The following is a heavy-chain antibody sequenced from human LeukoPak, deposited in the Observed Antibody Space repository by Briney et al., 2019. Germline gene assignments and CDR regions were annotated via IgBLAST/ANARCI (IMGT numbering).Heavy chain of an antibody. D-gene: IGHD3-10*01. Sequence: SETLSLTCTVSGGSISSYYWSWIRQPPGKGLEWIGYIYYSGSINYNPSLKSRVTISVDTSKNQFSLKLSSVTAADTAVYYCATHGGYFQHWGQGTLVTVSS. CDR1: GGSISSYY. J-gene: IGHJ1*01. CDR2: IYYSGSI. V-gene: IGHV4-59*08. CDR3: ATHGGYFQH.